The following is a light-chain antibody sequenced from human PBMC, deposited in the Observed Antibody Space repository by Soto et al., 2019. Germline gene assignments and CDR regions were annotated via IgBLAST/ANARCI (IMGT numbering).Light chain of an antibody. CDR2: WAS. V-gene: IGKV4-1*01. Sequence: DIVMTQSPDSLAVSLGERATINCKSSQSVLYSSNNKNYLAWYQQKPGQPPKLLIYWASTRESGVPDRFSGSGSGTDFTLTISSLQAEDVAVYYCQQYYSTPYTVGQGTKV. CDR3: QQYYSTPYT. J-gene: IGKJ2*01. CDR1: QSVLYSSNNKNY.